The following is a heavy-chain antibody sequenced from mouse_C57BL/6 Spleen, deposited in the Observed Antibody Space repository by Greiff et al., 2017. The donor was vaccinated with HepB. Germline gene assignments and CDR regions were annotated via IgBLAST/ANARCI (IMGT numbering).Heavy chain of an antibody. J-gene: IGHJ3*01. Sequence: QVQLKQPGAELVKPGASVKLSCKASGYTFTSYWMQWVKQRPGQGLEWIGEIDPSDSYTNYNQKFKGKATLTVDTSSSTAYMQLSSLTSEDSAVYYCARGVSSYDYGGFAYWGQGTLVTVSA. CDR3: ARGVSSYDYGGFAY. D-gene: IGHD2-4*01. V-gene: IGHV1-50*01. CDR2: IDPSDSYT. CDR1: GYTFTSYW.